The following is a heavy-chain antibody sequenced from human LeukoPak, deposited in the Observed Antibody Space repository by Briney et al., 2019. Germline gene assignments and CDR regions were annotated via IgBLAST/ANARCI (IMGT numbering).Heavy chain of an antibody. V-gene: IGHV3-30*18. CDR1: GFTFSSYG. Sequence: QPGGSLRLSCAASGFTFSSYGMHWVRQAPGKGLEWVAVISYDGSNKYYADSVKGRFTISRDNSKNTLYLQMNSLRAEDTAVYYCAKAITPQYYYDSSGYLLDYWGQGTLVTVSS. D-gene: IGHD3-22*01. J-gene: IGHJ4*02. CDR3: AKAITPQYYYDSSGYLLDY. CDR2: ISYDGSNK.